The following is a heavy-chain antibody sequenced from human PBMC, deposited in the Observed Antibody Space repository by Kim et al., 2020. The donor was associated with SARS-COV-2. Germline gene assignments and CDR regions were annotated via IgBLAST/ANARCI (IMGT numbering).Heavy chain of an antibody. D-gene: IGHD5-12*01. CDR2: IYYSGST. V-gene: IGHV4-39*01. CDR1: GGSISSSSYY. CDR3: ARRQRGYSGYGIDY. J-gene: IGHJ4*02. Sequence: SETLSLTCTVSGGSISSSSYYWGWNRQPPGQGLVWIGSIYYSGSTYSNPSLKSRVTISVDTSKSQFSLKLSSVPAADTAVYYCARRQRGYSGYGIDYWGPGTLVTVSS.